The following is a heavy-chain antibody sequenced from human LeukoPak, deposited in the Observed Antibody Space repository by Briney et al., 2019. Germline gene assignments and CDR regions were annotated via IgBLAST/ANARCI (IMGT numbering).Heavy chain of an antibody. V-gene: IGHV3-23*01. CDR3: AKRPLNTVTTPQPFDY. CDR1: GLTFSSCA. D-gene: IGHD4-17*01. CDR2: ISGSGGST. Sequence: PGGSLRLSCEASGLTFSSCAMSWVRQAPGKGLEWVSAISGSGGSTYYADSVKGRFTISRDNSKNTLYLQMNSLRAEDTAVYYCAKRPLNTVTTPQPFDYWGQGTLVTVSS. J-gene: IGHJ4*02.